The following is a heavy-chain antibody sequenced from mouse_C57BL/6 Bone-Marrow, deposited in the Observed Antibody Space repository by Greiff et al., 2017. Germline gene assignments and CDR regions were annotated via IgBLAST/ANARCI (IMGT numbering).Heavy chain of an antibody. CDR2: IWSGGST. V-gene: IGHV2-2*01. CDR1: GFSLTSYG. D-gene: IGHD1-1*01. J-gene: IGHJ4*01. Sequence: QVQLQQSGPGLVQPSQSLSITCTVSGFSLTSYGVHWVRQSPGKGLEWLGVIWSGGSTDYNAAFISRLSISKDNSKSQVFFKMNSLQADDTAIYYCARYSWGTTVVALYAMDYWGQGTSVTVSS. CDR3: ARYSWGTTVVALYAMDY.